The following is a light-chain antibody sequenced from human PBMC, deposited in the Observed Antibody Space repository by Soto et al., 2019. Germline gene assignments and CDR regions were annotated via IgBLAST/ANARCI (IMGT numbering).Light chain of an antibody. CDR2: KAS. J-gene: IGKJ4*01. CDR3: QQYETYPLT. CDR1: QNINTW. Sequence: DIQMTQSPSTLSASVGDRVTITCRASQNINTWLAWYQQKPGKAPYLLIYKASNLQSGVPSRFSGSASGTEFTLTISSLQPDDIATYYCQQYETYPLTYGGGTKVAIK. V-gene: IGKV1-5*03.